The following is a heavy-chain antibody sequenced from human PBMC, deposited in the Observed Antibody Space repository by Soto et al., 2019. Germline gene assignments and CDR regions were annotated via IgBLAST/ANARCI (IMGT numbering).Heavy chain of an antibody. Sequence: GASVKVSCKASGYTFTGYYMHWVRQAPGQGLEWMGWINPNSGGTNYAQKFQGWVTMTRDTSISTAYMELSRLRSDDTAVYYCARDGGRITIFGVVTHMPAYYMDFWGKGITVTVSS. D-gene: IGHD3-3*01. CDR3: ARDGGRITIFGVVTHMPAYYMDF. J-gene: IGHJ6*03. CDR2: INPNSGGT. V-gene: IGHV1-2*04. CDR1: GYTFTGYY.